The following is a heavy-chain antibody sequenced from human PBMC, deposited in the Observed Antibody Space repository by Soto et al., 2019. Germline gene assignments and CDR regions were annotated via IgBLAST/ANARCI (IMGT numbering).Heavy chain of an antibody. CDR3: AKGRGFYSDNYFDP. D-gene: IGHD3-22*01. CDR1: LDSICNSY. CDR2: IYSSGNA. Sequence: QVQLLESGPGLVKPSETLSLTCSVSLDSICNSYWTWIRQPAGKGLEWIGHIYSSGNANYNPSLKSRVTMSLDTSKNQFSLSLKSVTAADTAIYYCAKGRGFYSDNYFDPWGQGTQVTVSS. J-gene: IGHJ5*02. V-gene: IGHV4-4*07.